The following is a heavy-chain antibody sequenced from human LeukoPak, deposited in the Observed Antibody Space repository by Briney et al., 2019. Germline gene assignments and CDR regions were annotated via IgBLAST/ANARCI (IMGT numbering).Heavy chain of an antibody. J-gene: IGHJ5*02. Sequence: PSETLSLTCTVSGGSISSSSYYWGWIRQPPGKGLEWIGSIYYSGSTYYNPSLKSRVTISVDTSKNQFSLKLSSVTAADTAVYYCARLGYGYDFWSGYSQRWFDPWGQGALVTVSS. CDR1: GGSISSSSYY. D-gene: IGHD3-3*01. V-gene: IGHV4-39*01. CDR2: IYYSGST. CDR3: ARLGYGYDFWSGYSQRWFDP.